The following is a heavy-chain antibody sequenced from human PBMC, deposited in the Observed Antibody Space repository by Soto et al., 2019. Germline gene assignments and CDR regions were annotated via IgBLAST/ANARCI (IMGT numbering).Heavy chain of an antibody. Sequence: SETLSLTCTVSGGSNIRDGYYWSWIRQHPGKGLEWIAYISYSGSSYSNPSLKSRVTISADTSKNQFSLRLTSVTAADTAVYFCARATPAGSADFWGQGTLVTVS. D-gene: IGHD2-2*01. CDR2: ISYSGSS. CDR3: ARATPAGSADF. J-gene: IGHJ4*02. V-gene: IGHV4-31*03. CDR1: GGSNIRDGYY.